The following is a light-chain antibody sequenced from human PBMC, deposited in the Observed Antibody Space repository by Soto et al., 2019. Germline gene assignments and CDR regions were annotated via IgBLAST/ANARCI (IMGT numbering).Light chain of an antibody. CDR3: QQYNSYST. CDR1: QSISSW. CDR2: KAS. J-gene: IGKJ1*01. V-gene: IGKV1-5*03. Sequence: DIQMTQSPSTLSASVGDRVTITCRASQSISSWLAWYQQKPGKAPKLLIYKASSLESGVPSRFSGSGSGTEFTLTISSLQPEDFATYYCQQYNSYSTFGQGTKVESK.